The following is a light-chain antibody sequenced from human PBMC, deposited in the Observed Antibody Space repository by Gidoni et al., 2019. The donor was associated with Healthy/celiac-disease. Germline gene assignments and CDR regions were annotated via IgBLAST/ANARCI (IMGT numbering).Light chain of an antibody. Sequence: DIQMTQSPSSLSASVGDRVTITCRASQSISSYLNWYQQKPGKAPKLLIYAASSLQSGVPSKFRGSGSGTDFPLTISSLQPEDFANYYCQQGYSTPRTFGQGTKVEIK. CDR3: QQGYSTPRT. CDR2: AAS. CDR1: QSISSY. V-gene: IGKV1-39*01. J-gene: IGKJ1*01.